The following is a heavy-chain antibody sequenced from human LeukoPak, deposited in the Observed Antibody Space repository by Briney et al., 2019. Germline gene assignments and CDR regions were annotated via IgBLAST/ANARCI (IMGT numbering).Heavy chain of an antibody. CDR1: GGSFSGYY. J-gene: IGHJ5*02. V-gene: IGHV4-34*01. CDR3: ARRLTQYDCFDP. Sequence: PSETLSLTCAVYGGSFSGYYWSWIRQPPGKGLEWIGEINHSGSTNYNPSLKSRVTISVDTSKNQFSLKLSSVTPEDTAVYYCARRLTQYDCFDPWGQGILVTVSS. CDR2: INHSGST. D-gene: IGHD2-2*01.